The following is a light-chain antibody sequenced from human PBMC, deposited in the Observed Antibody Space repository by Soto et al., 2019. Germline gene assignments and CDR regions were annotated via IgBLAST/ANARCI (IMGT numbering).Light chain of an antibody. V-gene: IGKV3-20*01. Sequence: EIVLTQSPGTLSLSPGERATLSCRASQSLSSSYLAWYQQKPGQAPRFLIYGASSRATGIPDRFSGSGSGTDFTLTISRLEPEDFAVYYCQQYDSSPLTFGGGTKAEIQ. CDR2: GAS. J-gene: IGKJ4*01. CDR1: QSLSSSY. CDR3: QQYDSSPLT.